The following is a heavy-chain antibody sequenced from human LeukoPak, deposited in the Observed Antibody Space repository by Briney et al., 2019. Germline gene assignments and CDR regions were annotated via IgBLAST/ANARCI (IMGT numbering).Heavy chain of an antibody. CDR2: INSDGSST. CDR1: GFTFSSYW. V-gene: IGHV3-74*01. D-gene: IGHD6-13*01. CDR3: ARGSWYANFDY. Sequence: AGGSLRLSCAASGFTFSSYWMHWVRHAPGKGLVWVSRINSDGSSTSYADSVKGRFTISRDNAKNTLYLQMNSLRAEDTAVYYCARGSWYANFDYWGQGTLVTVSS. J-gene: IGHJ4*02.